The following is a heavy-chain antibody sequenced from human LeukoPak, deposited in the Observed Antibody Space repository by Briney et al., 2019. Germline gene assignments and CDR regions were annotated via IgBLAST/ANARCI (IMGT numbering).Heavy chain of an antibody. CDR1: GGSFSGYY. Sequence: SETLSLTCAVYGGSFSGYYWSWIRQPPGKGLEWIGEINHSGSTNYNPSLKSRVTISVDTSKNQFSLKLSSVTAADTAVYYCAREGVVVVPAAMGPNWFDPWGQGTLVTVSS. CDR2: INHSGST. V-gene: IGHV4-34*01. D-gene: IGHD2-2*01. CDR3: AREGVVVVPAAMGPNWFDP. J-gene: IGHJ5*02.